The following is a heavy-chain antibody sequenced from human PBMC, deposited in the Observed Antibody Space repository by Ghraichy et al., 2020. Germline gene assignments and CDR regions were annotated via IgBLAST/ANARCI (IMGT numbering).Heavy chain of an antibody. J-gene: IGHJ6*02. D-gene: IGHD3-22*01. CDR3: ARDKFDYDSNHYGMDV. V-gene: IGHV1-69*13. CDR2: IIPIFGTA. CDR1: GGTFSSYA. Sequence: SVKVSCKASGGTFSSYAISWVRQAPGQGLEWMGGIIPIFGTANYAQKFQGRVTITADESTSTAYMELSSLRSEDTAVYYCARDKFDYDSNHYGMDVWGQGTTVTVSS.